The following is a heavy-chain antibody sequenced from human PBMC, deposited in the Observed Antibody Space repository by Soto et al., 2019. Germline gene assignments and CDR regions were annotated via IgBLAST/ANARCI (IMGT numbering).Heavy chain of an antibody. CDR1: GFTFSSYG. V-gene: IGHV3-33*01. CDR3: ARDRLVITTYYYYGMDV. J-gene: IGHJ6*02. D-gene: IGHD3-22*01. Sequence: PGGSLRLSCAASGFTFSSYGMHWVRQAPGKGLEWVAVIWYDGSNKYYADSVKGRFTISRDNSKNTLYLQMNSLRAEDTAVYYCARDRLVITTYYYYGMDVWGQGTTVTVSS. CDR2: IWYDGSNK.